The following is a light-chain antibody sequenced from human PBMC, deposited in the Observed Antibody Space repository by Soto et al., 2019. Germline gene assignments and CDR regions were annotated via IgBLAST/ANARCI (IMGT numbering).Light chain of an antibody. CDR2: GAS. Sequence: EIVFTQSPGTLSLSPGERATLSCRASQSVNRRYLAWYQQKVGQPPRLLIYGASSRASGIPDRFSGSGSGTHFTLTISRLEPEDFAVYYCQQYGSSPYTFGQGDKVDIK. J-gene: IGKJ2*01. CDR1: QSVNRRY. CDR3: QQYGSSPYT. V-gene: IGKV3-20*01.